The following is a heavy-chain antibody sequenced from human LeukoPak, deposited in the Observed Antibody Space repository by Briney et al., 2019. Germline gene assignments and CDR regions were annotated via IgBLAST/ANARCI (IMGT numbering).Heavy chain of an antibody. Sequence: GGSLRLSCAASGFTFSSYAMHWVRQAPGKGLEWVAVISYDGSNKYYADSVKGRFTISRDNSKNTLYLQMNSLRAEDTAVYYCARDRGYCSGGSCYLDAFDIWGQGTMVTVSS. D-gene: IGHD2-15*01. CDR1: GFTFSSYA. J-gene: IGHJ3*02. V-gene: IGHV3-30-3*01. CDR3: ARDRGYCSGGSCYLDAFDI. CDR2: ISYDGSNK.